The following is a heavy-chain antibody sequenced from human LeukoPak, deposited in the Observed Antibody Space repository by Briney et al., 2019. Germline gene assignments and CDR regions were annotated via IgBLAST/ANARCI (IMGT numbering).Heavy chain of an antibody. J-gene: IGHJ4*02. CDR1: GFTFSSYA. CDR3: AKALRSIAVAGTADY. V-gene: IGHV3-23*01. D-gene: IGHD6-19*01. Sequence: PEGSLRLSCAASGFTFSSYAMSWVRQAPGKGLEWVSAISGSGGSTYYADSVKGRFTISRDNSKNTLYLQMNSLRAEDTAVYYCAKALRSIAVAGTADYWGQGTLVTVSS. CDR2: ISGSGGST.